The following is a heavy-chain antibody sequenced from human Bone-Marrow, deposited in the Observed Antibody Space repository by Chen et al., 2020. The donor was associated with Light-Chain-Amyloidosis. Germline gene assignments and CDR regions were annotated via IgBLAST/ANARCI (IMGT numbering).Heavy chain of an antibody. CDR1: GYTFTSYY. CDR3: ARDRGGPWDY. CDR2: INPSGGST. Sequence: QVQLVQSGAEVKKPGASVKVSCKASGYTFTSYYVHWVRQAPGQGLEWMGIINPSGGSTSYAQKLQGRVTMTRDTSTSTVYMGLSSLRSEETAVYYCARDRGGPWDYWGQGTLVTVSS. D-gene: IGHD3-10*01. V-gene: IGHV1-46*04. J-gene: IGHJ4*02.